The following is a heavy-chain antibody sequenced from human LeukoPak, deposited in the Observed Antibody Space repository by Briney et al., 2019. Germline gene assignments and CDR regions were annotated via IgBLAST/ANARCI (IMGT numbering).Heavy chain of an antibody. J-gene: IGHJ4*02. D-gene: IGHD2-15*01. CDR1: GYTFTSYF. CDR2: INPSGGST. CDR3: AREYGRYCSGGSCYSGYFDY. V-gene: IGHV1-46*01. Sequence: GASVKVSCKASGYTFTSYFMHWVRQAPGQGLEWMGIINPSGGSTSYAQKLQGRVTLTRDTSTSTVYMELSSLRSEDTAVYYCAREYGRYCSGGSCYSGYFDYWGQGTLVTVSS.